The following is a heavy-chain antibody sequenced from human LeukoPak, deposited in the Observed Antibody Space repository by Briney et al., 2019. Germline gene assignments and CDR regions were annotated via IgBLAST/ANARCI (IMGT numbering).Heavy chain of an antibody. CDR2: ISGRSSTI. CDR3: GVFGSYDVLTGYLRYYGMDV. CDR1: GFTFSSNS. J-gene: IGHJ6*02. D-gene: IGHD3-9*01. V-gene: IGHV3-48*04. Sequence: PGGSLRLSCAASGFTFSSNSMNWVRQAPGKGLEWVSYISGRSSTIYYADSVKGRFTISRDNAKNSLYLQMNSLRVDDTAVYYCGVFGSYDVLTGYLRYYGMDVWGQGTTVTVSS.